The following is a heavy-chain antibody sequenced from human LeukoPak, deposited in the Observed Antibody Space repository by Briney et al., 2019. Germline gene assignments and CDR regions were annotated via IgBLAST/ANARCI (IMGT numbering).Heavy chain of an antibody. CDR2: INPNSGGT. D-gene: IGHD1-26*01. J-gene: IGHJ4*02. V-gene: IGHV1-2*02. CDR1: GYTFTGYY. CDR3: ARVGDSGSYDRYFDY. Sequence: ASVKVSCKASGYTFTGYYMHWVRQAPGQGLEWMGWINPNSGGTNYAQKFQGRVTMTRDTSISTAYMELSRLRSDDTAVYYCARVGDSGSYDRYFDYWGQGTLVTVSS.